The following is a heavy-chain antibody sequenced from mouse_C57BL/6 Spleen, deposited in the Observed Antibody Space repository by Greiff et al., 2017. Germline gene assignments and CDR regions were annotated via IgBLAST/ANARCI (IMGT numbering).Heavy chain of an antibody. CDR1: GYTFTSYW. CDR3: ARHGYDDAMDY. D-gene: IGHD2-2*01. V-gene: IGHV1-69*01. CDR2: IDPSDSYT. J-gene: IGHJ4*01. Sequence: QVQLKQPGAELVMPGASVKLSCKASGYTFTSYWMHWVKQRPGQGLEWIGEIDPSDSYTNYNQKFKGKSTLTVDKSSSTAYMQLSSLTSEDSAVYYCARHGYDDAMDYWGQGTSVTVSS.